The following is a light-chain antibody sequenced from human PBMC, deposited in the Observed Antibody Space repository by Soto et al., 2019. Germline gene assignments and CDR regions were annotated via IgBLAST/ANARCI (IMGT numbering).Light chain of an antibody. Sequence: NFMLTQPHSVSESPGRTVTISCTGSSGSIASHYVQWYQQRPGSAPTTVIYENNQRPSGVPGRFSASIDSSSNSASLTISGLKTEDEAYYYCQSYDSNNQVFGGGTKLTVL. J-gene: IGLJ3*02. V-gene: IGLV6-57*02. CDR1: SGSIASHY. CDR3: QSYDSNNQV. CDR2: ENN.